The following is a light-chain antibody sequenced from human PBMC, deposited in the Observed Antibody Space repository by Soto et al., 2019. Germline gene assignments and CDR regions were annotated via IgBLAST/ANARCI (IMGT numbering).Light chain of an antibody. CDR2: GAS. Sequence: EIVMTQSPATLSVSPGERATLSCRASQSVSSTLAGYQKKPGKVPRLLTYGASTRATGIPARFSGSGSGSEFTLTISSLQSEDFAIYYCQQCNNWPTYSFGQGTKLEIK. V-gene: IGKV3-15*01. J-gene: IGKJ2*01. CDR1: QSVSST. CDR3: QQCNNWPTYS.